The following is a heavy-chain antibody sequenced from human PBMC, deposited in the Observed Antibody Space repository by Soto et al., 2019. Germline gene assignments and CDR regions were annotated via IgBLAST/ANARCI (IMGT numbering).Heavy chain of an antibody. CDR1: GGTFSSYA. CDR2: IIPISGTA. Sequence: QVQLVQSGAEVKKPGSSVKVSCKASGGTFSSYAISWVRQAPGQGLEWMGGIIPISGTANYAQKFQGRVTITADESTSTAYMELSSLRSEDTAVYYCARSQGSSTSLEIYYYYYSGMDVWGQGTSVPGSS. J-gene: IGHJ6*02. V-gene: IGHV1-69*01. D-gene: IGHD2-2*01. CDR3: ARSQGSSTSLEIYYYYYSGMDV.